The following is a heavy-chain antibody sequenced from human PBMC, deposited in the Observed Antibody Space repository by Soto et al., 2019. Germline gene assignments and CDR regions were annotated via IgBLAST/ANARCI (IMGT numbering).Heavy chain of an antibody. CDR3: ARQIGYICDF. CDR2: IKPGGSDL. D-gene: IGHD5-12*01. CDR1: GYRLDGAW. Sequence: GESLKISCKGAGYRLDGAWIGWVRQMPGKGLEWMGIIKPGGSDLRYSPSFRGQVTISADAAVNTAFLQWNSLKASDTAMYYCARQIGYICDFWGQGTLVTVPS. J-gene: IGHJ4*02. V-gene: IGHV5-51*01.